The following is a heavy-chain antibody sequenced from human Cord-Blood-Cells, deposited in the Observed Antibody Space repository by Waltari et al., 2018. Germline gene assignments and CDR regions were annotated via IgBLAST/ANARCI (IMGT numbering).Heavy chain of an antibody. CDR1: GGSISSSSYY. V-gene: IGHV4-39*07. CDR2: IYYSGST. D-gene: IGHD2-2*01. J-gene: IGHJ3*02. CDR3: ARPAVPASMLDVFDI. Sequence: QLQLQESGPGLVKPSETLSLTCTVSGGSISSSSYYWGWIRQPPGKGLEWIGSIYYSGSTYYTPSLKRRGTISVDTSKNQFSLKLSSVTAADTAVYYCARPAVPASMLDVFDIWGQGTMVTVSS.